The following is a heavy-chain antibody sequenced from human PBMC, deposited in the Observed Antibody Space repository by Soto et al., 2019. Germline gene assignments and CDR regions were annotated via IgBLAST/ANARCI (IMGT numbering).Heavy chain of an antibody. V-gene: IGHV6-1*01. CDR3: ASVIAGTYRASDI. CDR1: GDSVSSNSAA. Sequence: PSQTLSLTCAISGDSVSSNSAAWKCIRQCPSRGLEWLGRTYYRSKWYNDYAVSAKSRITINPDTSKNQFSLQLNSVTPEDTAVYYNASVIAGTYRASDIWGQGTMVTVSS. J-gene: IGHJ3*02. D-gene: IGHD6-13*01. CDR2: TYYRSKWYN.